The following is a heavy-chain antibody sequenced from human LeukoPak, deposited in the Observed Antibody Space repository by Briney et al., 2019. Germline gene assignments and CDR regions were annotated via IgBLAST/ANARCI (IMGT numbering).Heavy chain of an antibody. CDR1: GYTFTSYY. CDR3: ARDLGIFGVVIVAPDY. CDR2: INPSGGST. V-gene: IGHV1-46*01. D-gene: IGHD3-3*01. Sequence: ASVKVSCKASGYTFTSYYMHWVRQAPGQGLEWMGIINPSGGSTSYAQKFQGRVTMTRDTSTSTVYMELSGLRSEDTAVYYCARDLGIFGVVIVAPDYWGQGTLVTVSS. J-gene: IGHJ4*02.